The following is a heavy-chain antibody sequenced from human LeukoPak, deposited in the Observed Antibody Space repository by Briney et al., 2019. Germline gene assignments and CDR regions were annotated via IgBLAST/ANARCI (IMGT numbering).Heavy chain of an antibody. CDR3: ARRVLRSAADY. Sequence: PSETLSLTCAVYGGSFSGYYWSWIRQPPGKGLEWIGEINHSGSTNYNPSLKSRATISVDTSKNQFSLKLSSVTAADTAVYYCARRVLRSAADYWGQGTLVTVSS. J-gene: IGHJ4*02. V-gene: IGHV4-34*01. CDR1: GGSFSGYY. CDR2: INHSGST. D-gene: IGHD3-3*01.